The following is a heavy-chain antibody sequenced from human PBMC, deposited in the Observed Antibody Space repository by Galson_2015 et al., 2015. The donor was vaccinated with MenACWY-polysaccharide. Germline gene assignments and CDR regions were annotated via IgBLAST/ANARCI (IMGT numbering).Heavy chain of an antibody. V-gene: IGHV3-64*01. D-gene: IGHD6-13*01. CDR2: ISSNGGST. CDR3: ASSIAAAYYYYGMDV. J-gene: IGHJ6*02. CDR1: GFTFSSHA. Sequence: SLRLSCAASGFTFSSHAMHCVRQAPGKGLAYASAISSNGGSTYYANSVNGRCTISRDNSKNTLYLQMGSLRAEDMAVYYCASSIAAAYYYYGMDVWGQGTLVTVSS.